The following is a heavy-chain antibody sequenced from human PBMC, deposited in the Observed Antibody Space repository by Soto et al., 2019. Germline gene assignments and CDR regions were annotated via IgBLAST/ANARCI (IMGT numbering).Heavy chain of an antibody. CDR2: IYYSGIT. J-gene: IGHJ3*02. V-gene: IGHV4-39*01. Sequence: QLQLQESGPGLVKPSETLSLTCTVSGGSISSSSYYWGWIRQPPGKGLEWIGSIYYSGITYYNPSLKSRVTISVDTSKNQFSLQLSSVTAADTAVYYWARHAPGLYDYVLWSGYYIGERGAFDILGQGTMVTVSS. CDR1: GGSISSSSYY. D-gene: IGHD3-3*01. CDR3: ARHAPGLYDYVLWSGYYIGERGAFDI.